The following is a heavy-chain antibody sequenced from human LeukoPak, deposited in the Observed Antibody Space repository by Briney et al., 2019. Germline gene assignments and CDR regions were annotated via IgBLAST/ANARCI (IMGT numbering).Heavy chain of an antibody. D-gene: IGHD2-2*01. CDR2: ITATGDTA. CDR3: AKGIEIVVVPAAMVYV. Sequence: GGSLRLSCVASGFTFTKCAISWVRQAPGKGLEWVAIITATGDTAYYADSVKGRFTISRDNSRNTVYMQMNSLRAEDTAVYYCAKGIEIVVVPAAMVYVWGQGTTVTVSS. CDR1: GFTFTKCA. V-gene: IGHV3-23*01. J-gene: IGHJ6*02.